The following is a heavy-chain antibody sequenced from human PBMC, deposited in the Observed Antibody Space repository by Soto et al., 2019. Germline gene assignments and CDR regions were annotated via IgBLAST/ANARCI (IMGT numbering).Heavy chain of an antibody. V-gene: IGHV1-3*04. CDR2: ITTGNGNT. Sequence: ASVKVSCKASGYTFSNYAMHWVRQAPGERLEWMGWITTGNGNTKYSQKFQGRVTITRDTSASTAYMELSSLRSEDTAVYYCARSYYDLLTGYSQDAFEIWGQGTVVTVSS. CDR1: GYTFSNYA. CDR3: ARSYYDLLTGYSQDAFEI. J-gene: IGHJ3*02. D-gene: IGHD3-9*01.